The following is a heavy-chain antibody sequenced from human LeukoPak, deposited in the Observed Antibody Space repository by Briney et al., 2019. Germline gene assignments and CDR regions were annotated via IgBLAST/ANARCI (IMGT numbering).Heavy chain of an antibody. D-gene: IGHD6-6*01. V-gene: IGHV3-21*01. Sequence: GGPLRLSCTASGFSFSDHYMDWVRQAPGKGLEWVSSISSSSSYIYYADSVKGRFTISRDNAKNSLYQQMNSLRAEDTAVYYCARDKYSSSPSFDYWGQGTLVTVSS. CDR1: GFSFSDHY. CDR3: ARDKYSSSPSFDY. CDR2: ISSSSSYI. J-gene: IGHJ4*02.